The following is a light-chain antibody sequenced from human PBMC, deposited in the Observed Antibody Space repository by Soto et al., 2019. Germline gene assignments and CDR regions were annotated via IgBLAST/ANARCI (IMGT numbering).Light chain of an antibody. CDR2: STS. V-gene: IGLV7-43*01. CDR3: LLCYGGAWV. CDR1: TGAVTSGYY. Sequence: QTVVTQEPSLTVTPGGTVTLTCASSTGAVTSGYYPNWFQQKAGQAPRVLIYSTSNKHSWTPARFSGSLLGGKAALTLSGVQPEDEAEYYCLLCYGGAWVFGGGTKLTVL. J-gene: IGLJ3*02.